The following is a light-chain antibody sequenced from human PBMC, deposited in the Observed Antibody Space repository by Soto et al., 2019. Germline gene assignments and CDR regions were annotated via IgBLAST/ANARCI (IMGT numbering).Light chain of an antibody. CDR3: QSYDSSLNYV. CDR1: SSNIGAGYD. Sequence: QLVLTQPPSVSGAPGQRVTISCTGSSSNIGAGYDVHWYQQLPGTAPKLLIYGNSNRPSGVPDRFSGSKSGTSASLAITGLQAEDEADYYCQSYDSSLNYVFGTGTKLTVL. J-gene: IGLJ1*01. CDR2: GNS. V-gene: IGLV1-40*01.